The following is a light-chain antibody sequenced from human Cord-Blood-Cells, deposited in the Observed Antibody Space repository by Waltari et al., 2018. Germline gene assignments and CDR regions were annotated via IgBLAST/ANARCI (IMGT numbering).Light chain of an antibody. CDR2: GAS. J-gene: IGKJ5*01. CDR3: QQYGSSPIT. Sequence: EIVLTQSPGTLSLSPGERATLSCRASQSVSSSYLAWYQQKPGQATRLRIYGASCRATGIPDRFSGSGSGTDFTLTISRLEPEDFAVYYCQQYGSSPITFGQGTRLEIK. V-gene: IGKV3-20*01. CDR1: QSVSSSY.